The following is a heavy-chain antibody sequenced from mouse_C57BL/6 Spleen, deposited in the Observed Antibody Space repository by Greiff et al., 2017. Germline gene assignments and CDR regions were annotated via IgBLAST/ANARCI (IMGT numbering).Heavy chain of an antibody. CDR2: IYPRSGNT. J-gene: IGHJ4*01. Sequence: VQVVESGAELARPGASVKLSCKASGYTFTSYGISWVKQRTGQGLEWIGEIYPRSGNTYYNEKFKGKATLTADKSSSTAYMELRSLTSEDSAVYFCARDYGSSPWNAMDYWGQGTSVTVSS. D-gene: IGHD1-1*01. CDR3: ARDYGSSPWNAMDY. CDR1: GYTFTSYG. V-gene: IGHV1-81*01.